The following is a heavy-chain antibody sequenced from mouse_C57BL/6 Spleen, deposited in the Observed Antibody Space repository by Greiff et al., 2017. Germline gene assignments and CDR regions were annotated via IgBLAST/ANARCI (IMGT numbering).Heavy chain of an antibody. CDR3: ASHYYGSFAY. CDR1: GFTFSSYT. D-gene: IGHD1-1*01. Sequence: EVQLVESGGGLVKPGGSLKLSCAASGFTFSSYTMSWVRQTPEKRLEWVATISGGGGNTYYPDSVKGRFTISRDNAKNTLYLQMSSLRSEDTALYYCASHYYGSFAYWGQGTLVTVSA. V-gene: IGHV5-9*01. CDR2: ISGGGGNT. J-gene: IGHJ3*01.